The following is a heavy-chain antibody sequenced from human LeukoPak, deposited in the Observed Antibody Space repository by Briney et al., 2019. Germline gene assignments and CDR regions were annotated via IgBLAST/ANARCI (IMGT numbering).Heavy chain of an antibody. J-gene: IGHJ5*02. CDR1: GFTFSSYS. CDR2: ISSSSSYI. V-gene: IGHV3-21*01. D-gene: IGHD6-6*01. CDR3: ARDRRSIAARFGFAP. Sequence: PGGSLRLSCAASGFTFSSYSMNWVRQAPGKGLEWGSSISSSSSYIYYADSVKGRFTISRDNAKNSLYLQMNSLRAEDTAVYYCARDRRSIAARFGFAPWGQGTLVTVSS.